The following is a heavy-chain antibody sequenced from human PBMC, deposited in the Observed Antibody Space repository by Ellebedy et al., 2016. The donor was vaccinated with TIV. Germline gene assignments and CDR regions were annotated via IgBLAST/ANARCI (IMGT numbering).Heavy chain of an antibody. V-gene: IGHV3-30-3*01. Sequence: GESLKISCVASGLTFSNYDMHWVRQGPGKGLEWLTAISDDGIDEYYADSVKGRFTISRDNSKNALYLQMNSLRADDTAVYYCAKDADYDDYGLFDYWGQGTVVPVSS. D-gene: IGHD4-17*01. CDR2: ISDDGIDE. J-gene: IGHJ4*02. CDR3: AKDADYDDYGLFDY. CDR1: GLTFSNYD.